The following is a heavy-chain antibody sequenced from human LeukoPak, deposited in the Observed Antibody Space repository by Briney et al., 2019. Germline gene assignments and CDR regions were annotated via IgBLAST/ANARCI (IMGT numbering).Heavy chain of an antibody. CDR1: GFIVSSND. D-gene: IGHD6-6*01. J-gene: IGHJ4*02. CDR3: ARAAARRTSAPFDY. V-gene: IGHV3-53*01. Sequence: GGSLRLSCAASGFIVSSNDMNWVRQAPGKGLEWVSVIYSGGSTYNADSVKGRFTISRDNSKNTLYLRMNSLRAEDTAVYYCARAAARRTSAPFDYWGQGTLATVSS. CDR2: IYSGGST.